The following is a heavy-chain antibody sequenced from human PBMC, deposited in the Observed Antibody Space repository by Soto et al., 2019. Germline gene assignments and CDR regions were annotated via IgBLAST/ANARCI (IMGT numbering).Heavy chain of an antibody. D-gene: IGHD6-19*01. J-gene: IGHJ4*02. V-gene: IGHV4-34*01. Sequence: SETLSLTCAVYGGSFSGYYWSWIRQPPGKGLEWIGEINHSGSTNYNPSLKSRVTISVDTSKNQFSLKLSSVTAADTAVYYCAGRLAVADYWGQGTLVTVSS. CDR2: INHSGST. CDR3: AGRLAVADY. CDR1: GGSFSGYY.